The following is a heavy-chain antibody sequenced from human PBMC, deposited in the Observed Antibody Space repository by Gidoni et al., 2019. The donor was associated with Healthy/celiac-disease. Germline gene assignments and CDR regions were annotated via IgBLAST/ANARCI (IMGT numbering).Heavy chain of an antibody. CDR3: ARDQLEYCSGGSCFGHSYYYYGMDV. J-gene: IGHJ6*02. D-gene: IGHD2-15*01. CDR1: GFTFSDYY. CDR2: ISSSGSII. Sequence: QVQLVESGGGLVKPGGSLRLSCAASGFTFSDYYMSWIRQAPGKGLEWVSYISSSGSIIYYADSVKGRFTISRDNAKNSLYLQMNSLRAEDTAVYYCARDQLEYCSGGSCFGHSYYYYGMDVWGQGTTVTVSS. V-gene: IGHV3-11*01.